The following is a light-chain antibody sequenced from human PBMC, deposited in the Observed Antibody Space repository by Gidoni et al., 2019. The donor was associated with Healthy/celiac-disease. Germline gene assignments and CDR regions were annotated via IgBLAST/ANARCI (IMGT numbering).Light chain of an antibody. CDR3: TSYTTSNTLV. Sequence: QSALTQPASVSGSPGQSITISCTGSSNDIGAYNSVSWYQQYPGKAPKPMIFDVSNRPSGVSLLFSGSKSGNTASLTISGLQAEDEADYYCTSYTTSNTLVFGGGTKLTVL. CDR1: SNDIGAYNS. CDR2: DVS. V-gene: IGLV2-14*01. J-gene: IGLJ3*02.